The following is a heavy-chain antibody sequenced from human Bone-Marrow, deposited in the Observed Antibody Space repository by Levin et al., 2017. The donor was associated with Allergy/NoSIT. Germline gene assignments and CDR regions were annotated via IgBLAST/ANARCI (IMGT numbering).Heavy chain of an antibody. CDR2: INTNTGKS. Sequence: ASVKVSCKASGYTLTNYALNWVRQAPGQGLEWMGWINTNTGKSTYAQGFTGRFVFSLDTSVSTAYLQISSLKAEDTAVYYCARALSGSWYDWFDPWGQGTLVSVSS. V-gene: IGHV7-4-1*02. J-gene: IGHJ5*02. D-gene: IGHD2-15*01. CDR1: GYTLTNYA. CDR3: ARALSGSWYDWFDP.